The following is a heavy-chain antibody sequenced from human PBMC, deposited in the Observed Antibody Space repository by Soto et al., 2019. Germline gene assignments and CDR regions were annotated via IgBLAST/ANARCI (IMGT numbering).Heavy chain of an antibody. CDR2: IPNNGSP. D-gene: IGHD7-27*01. J-gene: IGHJ4*02. V-gene: IGHV4-61*01. CDR3: ARIGWGGDS. CDR1: GGSVRTGSHH. Sequence: LSLTCSVSGGSVRTGSHHWSWIRQPPGKGLEWIGFIPNNGSPDYNPSLKSRVVVSIDRSKNQFSLKVNSVTAADTAVYFCARIGWGGDSWGQGTLVTVSS.